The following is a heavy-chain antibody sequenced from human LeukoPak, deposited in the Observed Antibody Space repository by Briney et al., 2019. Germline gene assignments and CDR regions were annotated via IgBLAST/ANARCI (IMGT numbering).Heavy chain of an antibody. J-gene: IGHJ5*02. CDR1: GYTFTGYY. Sequence: ASVKVSCKASGYTFTGYYMHWVRQAPGQGLEWMGWINPNSGGTNYAQKFQGRVTMTRDTSTSTAYMELSRLRSDDTAVYYCARVPPPQGYYDSSGYYISWGQGTLVTVSS. D-gene: IGHD3-22*01. V-gene: IGHV1-2*02. CDR2: INPNSGGT. CDR3: ARVPPPQGYYDSSGYYIS.